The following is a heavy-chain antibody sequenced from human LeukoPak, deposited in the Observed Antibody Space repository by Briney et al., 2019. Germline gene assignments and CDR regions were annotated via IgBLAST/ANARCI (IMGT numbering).Heavy chain of an antibody. CDR2: IYSDNT. J-gene: IGHJ4*02. CDR1: GFTVSSNS. CDR3: ARRAGAYSHPYDF. V-gene: IGHV3-53*01. Sequence: GGSLRLSCTVSGFTVSSNSVSWVRQAPGKGLEWVSFIYSDNTHYSDSVQGRFTISRDNSKNTLYLQMNSLRAEDTAVYYCARRAGAYSHPYDFWGQGTLVTVSS. D-gene: IGHD4/OR15-4a*01.